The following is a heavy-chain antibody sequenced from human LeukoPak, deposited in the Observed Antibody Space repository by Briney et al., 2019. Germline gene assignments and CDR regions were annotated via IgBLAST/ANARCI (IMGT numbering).Heavy chain of an antibody. V-gene: IGHV1-69*04. Sequence: GASVKVSCKASGGTFSTYGISWVRQAPGQGPEWMGRVSPIFDIANYAQKFQGRVSITADKSTNTAYMELSSLRSEDTAIYYCAREFKQSNWNDGHWFDPWGQGTLVTVSS. CDR1: GGTFSTYG. D-gene: IGHD1-20*01. J-gene: IGHJ5*02. CDR3: AREFKQSNWNDGHWFDP. CDR2: VSPIFDIA.